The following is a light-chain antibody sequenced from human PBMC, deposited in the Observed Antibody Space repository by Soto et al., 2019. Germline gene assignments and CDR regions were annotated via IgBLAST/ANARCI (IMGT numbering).Light chain of an antibody. CDR3: AAWDDSLNGLWV. CDR2: SNN. CDR1: SSNIGSNT. J-gene: IGLJ3*02. V-gene: IGLV1-44*01. Sequence: QSVLTQPPSASGTPGQRVTISCSGSSSNIGSNTVNWYQQLPGTAPKLLIYSNNQWPSGVPDRFSGSKSGTSASLAISGLQSEDEADYYCAAWDDSLNGLWVFGGGTQLTVL.